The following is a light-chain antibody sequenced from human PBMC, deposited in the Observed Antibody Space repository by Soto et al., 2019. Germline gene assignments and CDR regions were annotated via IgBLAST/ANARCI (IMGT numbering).Light chain of an antibody. CDR1: QNISSY. V-gene: IGKV3-11*01. CDR2: DVS. J-gene: IGKJ1*01. CDR3: QDGIDFPPT. Sequence: RSPPTLSLSQGKRAALSCRASQNISSYLIWYQQKPGQAPRLLIYDVSNRATGIPARFSGSGSGTDFTLTISSLDPEDFAVYYCQDGIDFPPTSGQGT.